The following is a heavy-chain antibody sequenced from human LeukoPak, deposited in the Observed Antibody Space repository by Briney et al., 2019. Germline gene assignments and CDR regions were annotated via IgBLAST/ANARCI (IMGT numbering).Heavy chain of an antibody. D-gene: IGHD2-2*01. Sequence: GGTLRLSCAASGFTFSSYGMSWVRQAPGKGLEWVSAISGSGGSTYYADSVKGRFTISRDSSKNTLYLQMNSLRAEDTAVYYCAKGESTSSHFWYYYYYMDVWGKGTTVTISS. CDR3: AKGESTSSHFWYYYYYMDV. CDR2: ISGSGGST. V-gene: IGHV3-23*01. CDR1: GFTFSSYG. J-gene: IGHJ6*03.